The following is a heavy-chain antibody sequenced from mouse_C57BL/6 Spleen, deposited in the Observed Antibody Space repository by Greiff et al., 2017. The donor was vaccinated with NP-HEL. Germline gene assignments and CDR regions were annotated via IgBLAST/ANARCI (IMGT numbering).Heavy chain of an antibody. V-gene: IGHV6-3*01. J-gene: IGHJ2*01. CDR2: IRLKSDNYAT. CDR1: GFTFSNYW. Sequence: EVQLQQSGGGLVQPGGSMKLSCVASGFTFSNYWMNWVRQSPEKGLEWVAQIRLKSDNYATHYAESVKGRFTISRDDSKSNVYLQINNLSAEDTGIFYCTGYYSPYFDYWGQGTTLTVSS. D-gene: IGHD2-12*01. CDR3: TGYYSPYFDY.